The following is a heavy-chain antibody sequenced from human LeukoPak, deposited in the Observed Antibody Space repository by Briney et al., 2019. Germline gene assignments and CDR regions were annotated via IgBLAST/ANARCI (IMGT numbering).Heavy chain of an antibody. CDR2: IYYSGNT. V-gene: IGHV4-39*01. CDR1: GVSISSSNSY. J-gene: IGHJ4*02. D-gene: IGHD3/OR15-3a*01. Sequence: SETLSLTCTVSGVSISSSNSYWGWIRQPPGKGQEWIGSIYYSGNTYYNASLKSQVSISIDTSKNQFSLRLTSVTAADTALYYCARQTGSGLFILPGGQGTLVTVSS. CDR3: ARQTGSGLFILP.